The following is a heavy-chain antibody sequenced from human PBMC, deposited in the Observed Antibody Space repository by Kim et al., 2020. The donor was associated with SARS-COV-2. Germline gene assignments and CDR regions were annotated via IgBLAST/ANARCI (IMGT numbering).Heavy chain of an antibody. Sequence: SETLSLTCTVSGGSISSYYWSWIRQPPGKGLEWIGDIYYSGSTNYNPSLKSRVTISVDTSKNQFSLTLSSVTAADTAVYYCATGPPENPHDAFDIWGQGTMVTVSS. CDR2: IYYSGST. CDR3: ATGPPENPHDAFDI. CDR1: GGSISSYY. J-gene: IGHJ3*02. V-gene: IGHV4-59*01.